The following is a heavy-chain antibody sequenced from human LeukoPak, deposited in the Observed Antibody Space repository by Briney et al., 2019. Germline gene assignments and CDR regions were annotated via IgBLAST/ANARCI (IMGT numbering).Heavy chain of an antibody. V-gene: IGHV6-1*01. Sequence: SQTLSLTCAISGDSVSSNSAAWNWIRQSPSRGLEWLGRTYYRSKWYNDYAVSVKRRITINPDTSKNQFSLQLNSVTPEDTAVYYCARFYSAAPGHYYDSSGYSNDAFDIWGQGTMVTVSS. D-gene: IGHD3-22*01. CDR3: ARFYSAAPGHYYDSSGYSNDAFDI. CDR2: TYYRSKWYN. J-gene: IGHJ3*02. CDR1: GDSVSSNSAA.